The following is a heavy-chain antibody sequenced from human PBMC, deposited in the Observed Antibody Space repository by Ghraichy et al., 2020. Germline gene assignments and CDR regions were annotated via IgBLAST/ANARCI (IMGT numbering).Heavy chain of an antibody. J-gene: IGHJ3*02. V-gene: IGHV4-39*01. D-gene: IGHD5-12*01. Sequence: SQTLSLTCTVSGGSISSSSYYWGWIRQPPGKGLEWIGNIYYSGSTYYNPSLKSRVTISVDTSKNQFSLKLSSVTAADTALYYCASFTYGGYRSAFDIWGQGTMVTVSS. CDR3: ASFTYGGYRSAFDI. CDR2: IYYSGST. CDR1: GGSISSSSYY.